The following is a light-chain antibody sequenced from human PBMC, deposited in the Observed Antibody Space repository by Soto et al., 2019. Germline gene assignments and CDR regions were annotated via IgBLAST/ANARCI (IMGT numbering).Light chain of an antibody. J-gene: IGKJ2*01. CDR3: QQYNNWPPMYT. Sequence: EIVMTQSPATLSVSPGERATLSCRASQSVSSNLAWYQQKPGQAPRLLIYGASTRATGIPARFSGSGSGTEFPLTISSLQSEDFAVYYCQQYNNWPPMYTVGQGTKLEIK. V-gene: IGKV3-15*01. CDR1: QSVSSN. CDR2: GAS.